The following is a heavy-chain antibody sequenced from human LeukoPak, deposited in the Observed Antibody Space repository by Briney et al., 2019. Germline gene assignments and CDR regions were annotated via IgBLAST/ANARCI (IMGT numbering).Heavy chain of an antibody. J-gene: IGHJ2*01. CDR1: GCTFTSYV. D-gene: IGHD1-26*01. Sequence: ASVKVSCKASGCTFTSYVISWVRQAPGQGLEWMGWISAYNGNTNYAQKLQGRVTMTTDTSTSTAYMELRSLRSDDTAVYYCARDGQWEPDWYFDLWGRGTLVTVSS. V-gene: IGHV1-18*01. CDR3: ARDGQWEPDWYFDL. CDR2: ISAYNGNT.